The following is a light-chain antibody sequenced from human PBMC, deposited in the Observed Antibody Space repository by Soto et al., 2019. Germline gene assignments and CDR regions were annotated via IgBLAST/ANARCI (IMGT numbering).Light chain of an antibody. CDR1: QSVSSN. CDR3: QQYNNWGT. V-gene: IGKV3-15*01. Sequence: EIVMTQSPATLSVSPGERATLSCRASQSVSSNLAWYQQKPGQAPRLLIYGASTSATGIPARFSGSGSGTEFTLTISSLQSEDFAVYYCQQYNNWGTFGQGTKVDIK. CDR2: GAS. J-gene: IGKJ1*01.